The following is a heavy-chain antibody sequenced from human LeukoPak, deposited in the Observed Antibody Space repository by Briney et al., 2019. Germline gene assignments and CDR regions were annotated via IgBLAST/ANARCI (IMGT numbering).Heavy chain of an antibody. CDR2: IYHSGST. J-gene: IGHJ3*02. CDR1: GGSISSGGYY. CDR3: ARGDIVIVPAASLGNANVDI. D-gene: IGHD2-2*01. V-gene: IGHV4-30-2*01. Sequence: PSETLSLTCTVSGGSISSGGYYWSWIRQPPGKGLEWIGYIYHSGSTYYNPSLKSRVTISVDRSKNQFSLKLSSVTAADTAVYYCARGDIVIVPAASLGNANVDIWGQGTMVTVSS.